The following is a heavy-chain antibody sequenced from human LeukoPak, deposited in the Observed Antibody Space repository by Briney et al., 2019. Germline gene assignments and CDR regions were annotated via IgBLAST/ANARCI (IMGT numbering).Heavy chain of an antibody. V-gene: IGHV4-39*01. D-gene: IGHD3-3*01. CDR2: VYYSGNT. CDR3: ARRGGSKIDY. Sequence: LETLSLTCNVSGGSISTSSYYWGWIRQPPGKGPEWIGSVYYSGNTYYSPSLKSRVTISVDTSKNQFSLKLSAVTAADTAVYYCARRGGSKIDYWGQGTLVTVSS. J-gene: IGHJ4*02. CDR1: GGSISTSSYY.